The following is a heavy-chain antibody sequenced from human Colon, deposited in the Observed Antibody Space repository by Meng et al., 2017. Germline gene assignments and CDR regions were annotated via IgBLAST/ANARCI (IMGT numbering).Heavy chain of an antibody. D-gene: IGHD3-10*01. Sequence: GESLKISCAASGFTFSSYAMSWVRQAPGKGLEWVSAISGSGGSTYYADSVKGRFTISRDNSKNTLYLQMNSLRAEDTAVYYCAKDPRALSSGSYRGTPFRYYYYGMDVWAQGTSVTVSS. J-gene: IGHJ6*02. V-gene: IGHV3-23*01. CDR2: ISGSGGST. CDR3: AKDPRALSSGSYRGTPFRYYYYGMDV. CDR1: GFTFSSYA.